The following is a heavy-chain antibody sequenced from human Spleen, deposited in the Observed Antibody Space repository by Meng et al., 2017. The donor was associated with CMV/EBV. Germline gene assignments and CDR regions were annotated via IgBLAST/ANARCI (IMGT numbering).Heavy chain of an antibody. J-gene: IGHJ4*02. CDR1: GFTFSSNW. Sequence: GESPKISCAASGFTFSSNWMSWVRQAPGKGLEWVANIKQDGSEKYYVDSVKGRFTISRDNAKNSLYLQMNSLRAEDTAVYYCARDLATLDWGQGTLVTVSS. D-gene: IGHD2-15*01. V-gene: IGHV3-7*01. CDR3: ARDLATLD. CDR2: IKQDGSEK.